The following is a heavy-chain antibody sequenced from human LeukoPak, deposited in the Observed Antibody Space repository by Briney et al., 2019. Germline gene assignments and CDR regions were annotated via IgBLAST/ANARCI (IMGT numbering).Heavy chain of an antibody. CDR2: ISGGSYTI. J-gene: IGHJ4*02. V-gene: IGHV3-48*01. CDR1: GFTFSSYT. Sequence: PGGSLRLSCAASGFTFSSYTMNWVRQAPGKGLEWVSYISGGSYTIYYADSVKGRFTISRDDAKNSMFLQMNSLTTEDTAVYYCAGTNGYSGYVSYDYWGQGTLVTVSS. CDR3: AGTNGYSGYVSYDY. D-gene: IGHD5-12*01.